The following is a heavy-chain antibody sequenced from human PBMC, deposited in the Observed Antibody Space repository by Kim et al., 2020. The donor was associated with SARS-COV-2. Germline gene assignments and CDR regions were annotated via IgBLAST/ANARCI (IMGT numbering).Heavy chain of an antibody. D-gene: IGHD6-13*01. CDR2: K. V-gene: IGHV3-30*02. J-gene: IGHJ4*02. Sequence: KYYADSVKGRFTISRDNSKNTLYLQMNSLRAEDTAVYYCATIAAAAPFDYWGQGTLVTVSS. CDR3: ATIAAAAPFDY.